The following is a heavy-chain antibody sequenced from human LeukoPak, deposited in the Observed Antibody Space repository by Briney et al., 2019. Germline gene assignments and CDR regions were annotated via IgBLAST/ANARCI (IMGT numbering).Heavy chain of an antibody. CDR1: GYTFTSYY. CDR3: ARENPYYYDSSGYSDY. Sequence: ASVKVSCKASGYTFTSYYMHWVRQAPGQGLEWMGIINPSGGSTSYAQKFQGRVTMTRDTSTSTVYMELSSLRSEDTAVYYYARENPYYYDSSGYSDYWGQGTLVTVSS. D-gene: IGHD3-22*01. J-gene: IGHJ4*02. CDR2: INPSGGST. V-gene: IGHV1-46*01.